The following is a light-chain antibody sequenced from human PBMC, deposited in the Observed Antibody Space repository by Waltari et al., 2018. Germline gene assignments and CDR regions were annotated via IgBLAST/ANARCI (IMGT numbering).Light chain of an antibody. CDR1: QSVLYSDSKNY. Sequence: DFVMAQSPASLSVSLGGRATINCKSRQSVLYSDSKNYLGWYQQKPGHPPRLLIYWASSREYGVPDRFSGSGSGTDFPLTISNLQAEDVAVYFCQQYYTKPYTFGQGTKLEIK. CDR2: WAS. V-gene: IGKV4-1*01. J-gene: IGKJ2*01. CDR3: QQYYTKPYT.